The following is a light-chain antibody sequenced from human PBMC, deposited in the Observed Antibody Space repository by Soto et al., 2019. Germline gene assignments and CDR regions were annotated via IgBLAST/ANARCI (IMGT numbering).Light chain of an antibody. V-gene: IGLV1-44*01. J-gene: IGLJ2*01. CDR3: AAWDGSLRAVL. CDR2: LNT. Sequence: QSVLTQSPSASGTPGQRVTLSCSGSRSNIGTYTVNWYQQLPGTAPTLLIYLNTQRPSGVPNRFSGSKSGTSASLAISGLQSEDEAEYYCAAWDGSLRAVLFGGGTKLTVL. CDR1: RSNIGTYT.